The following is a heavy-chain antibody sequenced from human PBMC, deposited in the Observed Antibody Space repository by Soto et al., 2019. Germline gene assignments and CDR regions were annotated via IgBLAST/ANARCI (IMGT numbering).Heavy chain of an antibody. CDR2: ISSSSSTI. D-gene: IGHD6-13*01. CDR3: ATRSSSSWYMSDYYYYYGMDV. CDR1: GFTFSSYN. J-gene: IGHJ6*02. V-gene: IGHV3-48*01. Sequence: EVQLVESGGGLVQPGGSLRLSCAASGFTFSSYNMNWVRQAPGKGLEWVSYISSSSSTIYYADSVKGRFTISRDNAKNSLYLQMNSLRAEDTAVYYCATRSSSSWYMSDYYYYYGMDVWGQGTTVTVSS.